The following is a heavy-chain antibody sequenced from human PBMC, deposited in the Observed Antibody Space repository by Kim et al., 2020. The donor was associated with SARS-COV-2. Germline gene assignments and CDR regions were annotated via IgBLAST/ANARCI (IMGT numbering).Heavy chain of an antibody. V-gene: IGHV4-30-4*01. J-gene: IGHJ4*01. CDR2: ISYAGST. CDR1: GDTISSGDYY. Sequence: SETLSLTCTVSGDTISSGDYYWSWIRQSPNLGLEWIGYISYAGSTYYNPSLKTRATVSIDTSKDHFSLRLSSVTAADTAVYYCARDSMITPGGGIDYWG. D-gene: IGHD3-16*01. CDR3: ARDSMITPGGGIDY.